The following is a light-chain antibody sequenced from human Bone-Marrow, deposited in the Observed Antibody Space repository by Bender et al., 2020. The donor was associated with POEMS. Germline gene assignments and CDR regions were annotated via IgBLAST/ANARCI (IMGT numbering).Light chain of an antibody. CDR1: SSDVGIYDF. CDR3: LSYDSSLSEAV. V-gene: IGLV2-14*03. CDR2: HVA. Sequence: QSALTQPASVSGSPGQSITISCTGTSSDVGIYDFVSWYQQHPGKAPTLMIYHVANRPSGVPDRFSASKSGTSASLAITGLQAEDEADYYCLSYDSSLSEAVFGAGTKVTVL. J-gene: IGLJ1*01.